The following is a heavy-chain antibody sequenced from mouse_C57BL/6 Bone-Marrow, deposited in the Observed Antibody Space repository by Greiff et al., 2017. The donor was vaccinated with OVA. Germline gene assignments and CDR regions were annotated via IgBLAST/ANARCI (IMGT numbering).Heavy chain of an antibody. CDR3: AREGLGCAMDY. J-gene: IGHJ4*01. Sequence: VQLQQPGAELVMPGASVKLSCKASGYTFTSYWMHWVKQRPGQGLEWIGEIDPSDIYTNYNQKFKGKSPLTVNKSSSTAYMEVSSLTSEDSAVNYCAREGLGCAMDYWGQGTSVTVSS. V-gene: IGHV1-69*01. CDR2: IDPSDIYT. D-gene: IGHD2-10*02. CDR1: GYTFTSYW.